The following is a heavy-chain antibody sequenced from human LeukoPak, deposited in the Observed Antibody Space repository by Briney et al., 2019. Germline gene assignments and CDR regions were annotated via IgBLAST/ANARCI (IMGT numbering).Heavy chain of an antibody. CDR3: ARVGGMTTINNAAFDI. J-gene: IGHJ3*02. D-gene: IGHD5-24*01. V-gene: IGHV4-59*01. CDR2: VYYSGST. CDR1: GGSLSSDY. Sequence: SETLSLTCTVSGGSLSSDYWSWIRQPPAKELEWIGYVYYSGSTNYNPSLKSRVTISVDTSKNQFSLKLTSVTAADTAIYYCARVGGMTTINNAAFDIWGQGTMVTVSS.